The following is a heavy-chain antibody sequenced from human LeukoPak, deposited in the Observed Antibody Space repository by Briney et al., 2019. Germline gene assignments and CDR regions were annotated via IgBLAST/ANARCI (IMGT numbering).Heavy chain of an antibody. J-gene: IGHJ6*02. CDR1: GFTFSSYA. Sequence: GGSLRLSCAASGFTFSSYAMSWVRQAPGKGLEWVAVISYDGSNKYYADSVKGRFTISRDNSKNTLYLQMNSLRAEDTAVYYCARDRVPRKTYYDFWSGYSHENYYGMDVWGQGTTVTVSS. CDR2: ISYDGSNK. D-gene: IGHD3-3*01. V-gene: IGHV3-30-3*01. CDR3: ARDRVPRKTYYDFWSGYSHENYYGMDV.